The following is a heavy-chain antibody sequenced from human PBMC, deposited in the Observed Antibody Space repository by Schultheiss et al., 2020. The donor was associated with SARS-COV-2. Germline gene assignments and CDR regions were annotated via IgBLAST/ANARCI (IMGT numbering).Heavy chain of an antibody. J-gene: IGHJ4*02. Sequence: GGSLRLSCAASGFSFSRSWMHWVRQAPGKGLVWVSHINTDGGSTSYADSVKGRFTISRDNAKNTLYLQMSSLRAEDTAVYYCARGPHYDFWSPDYLDYWGQGSLVTVAS. CDR3: ARGPHYDFWSPDYLDY. D-gene: IGHD3-3*01. CDR2: INTDGGST. V-gene: IGHV3-74*01. CDR1: GFSFSRSW.